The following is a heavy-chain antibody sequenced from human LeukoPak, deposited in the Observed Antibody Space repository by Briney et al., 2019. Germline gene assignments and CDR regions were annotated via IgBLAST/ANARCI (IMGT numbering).Heavy chain of an antibody. CDR3: ARRSSSSSYNWFDP. D-gene: IGHD6-6*01. Sequence: PSETRSLTCTVSGGSISSSSYYWGWIRQPPGKGLEWIGSIYYSGSTYYNPSLKSRVTISVDTSKNQFSLKLSSVTAADTAVYYCARRSSSSSYNWFDPWGQGTLVTVSS. CDR1: GGSISSSSYY. CDR2: IYYSGST. V-gene: IGHV4-39*01. J-gene: IGHJ5*02.